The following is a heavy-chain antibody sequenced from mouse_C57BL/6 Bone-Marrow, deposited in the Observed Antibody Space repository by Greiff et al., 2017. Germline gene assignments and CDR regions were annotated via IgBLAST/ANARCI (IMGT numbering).Heavy chain of an antibody. V-gene: IGHV1-9*01. D-gene: IGHD2-5*01. CDR3: ARYRNSWFAY. CDR1: GYTFTGYW. J-gene: IGHJ3*01. CDR2: IFPGSGST. Sequence: VQLQQSGAELMKPGASVKLSCKATGYTFTGYWIEWVKQRPGHGLEWIGEIFPGSGSTNYNEKFQGKATFTADTSSNTAYMQLSSLTTEDSAIYYCARYRNSWFAYWGQGTLVTVSA.